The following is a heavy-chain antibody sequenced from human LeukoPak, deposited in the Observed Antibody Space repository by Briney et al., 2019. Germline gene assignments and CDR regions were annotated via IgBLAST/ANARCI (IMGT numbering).Heavy chain of an antibody. CDR3: VKDAPLPFDF. V-gene: IGHV3-23*01. J-gene: IGHJ4*02. CDR2: ISGDAHST. CDR1: GFTFRDFA. Sequence: GGSLRLSCAASGFTFRDFAMSWVRQAPGKGLEWVSAISGDAHSTYYVDSLKGRFTISRDNSKNTLYLQMNSLRAADTATYFCVKDAPLPFDFWGQGALVIVSS.